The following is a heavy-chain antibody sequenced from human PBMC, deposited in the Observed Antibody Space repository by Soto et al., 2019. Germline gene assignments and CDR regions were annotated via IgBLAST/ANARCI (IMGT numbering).Heavy chain of an antibody. CDR1: GFTFSDYY. D-gene: IGHD1-1*01. Sequence: PGGSLRLSCAASGFTFSDYYMSWIRQAPGKGLEWVSYISGSSYTIYYADSVKGRFTISRDNAKNSLYLQMNSLRAEDTALYYCARPVGTNSVAFDIWGQGTMVTVSS. V-gene: IGHV3-11*04. CDR2: ISGSSYTI. J-gene: IGHJ3*02. CDR3: ARPVGTNSVAFDI.